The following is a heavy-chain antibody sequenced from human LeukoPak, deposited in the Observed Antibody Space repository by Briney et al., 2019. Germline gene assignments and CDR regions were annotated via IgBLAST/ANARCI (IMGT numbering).Heavy chain of an antibody. D-gene: IGHD3-3*01. CDR1: GFTFSSYA. Sequence: QSGGSLRLSCAASGFTFSSYAMSWVRQAPGKGLEWVSAISGSGGSTYYADSVKGRFTISRDNSKNTLYLQMNSLRAEDTAVYYCAKDLETRRDFWSGYYLRVQKYYFDYWGQGTLVTVSS. V-gene: IGHV3-23*01. CDR2: ISGSGGST. J-gene: IGHJ4*02. CDR3: AKDLETRRDFWSGYYLRVQKYYFDY.